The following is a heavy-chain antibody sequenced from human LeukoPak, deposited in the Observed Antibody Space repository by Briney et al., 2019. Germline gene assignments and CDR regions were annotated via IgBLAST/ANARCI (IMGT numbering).Heavy chain of an antibody. CDR3: AKAEDSGSYLRYFDY. CDR2: IRYDGSNK. CDR1: GFTFSSYG. J-gene: IGHJ4*02. Sequence: GGSLRLSCAASGFTFSSYGMHWVRQAPGKGLEWVAFIRYDGSNKYYADSVKGRFTISRDNSKNTLYLQMNGLRAEDTAVYYCAKAEDSGSYLRYFDYWGQGTLVTVSS. D-gene: IGHD1-26*01. V-gene: IGHV3-30*02.